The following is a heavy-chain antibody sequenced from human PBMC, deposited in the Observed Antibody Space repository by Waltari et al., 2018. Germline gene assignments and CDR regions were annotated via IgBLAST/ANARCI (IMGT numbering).Heavy chain of an antibody. J-gene: IGHJ3*02. D-gene: IGHD1-1*01. V-gene: IGHV5-51*01. Sequence: EVQLVQSGAEVKKPGESLKISCKGSGYSFTSYWIGWVRQLPGKGLEWMGFIYPSDADTRYSPSFQGQVTISADKSIRTAYLQWSSLKASDTAMYYCARQPGNLRGAFDIWGQGTMVTVSS. CDR3: ARQPGNLRGAFDI. CDR2: IYPSDADT. CDR1: GYSFTSYW.